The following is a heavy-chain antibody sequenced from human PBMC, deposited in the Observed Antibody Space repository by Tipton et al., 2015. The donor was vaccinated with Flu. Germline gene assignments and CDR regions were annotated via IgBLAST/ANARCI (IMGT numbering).Heavy chain of an antibody. CDR3: AGFAVAGPGTHAFDI. CDR2: IYYSGST. Sequence: TLSLTCTVSGGSISSYYWSWIRQPPGKGLEWIGYIYYSGSTNYNPTLKSRVTISVDTSKNQFSLKLSSVTAADTAVYYCAGFAVAGPGTHAFDIWGQGTMVTVSS. V-gene: IGHV4-59*01. J-gene: IGHJ3*02. CDR1: GGSISSYY. D-gene: IGHD6-19*01.